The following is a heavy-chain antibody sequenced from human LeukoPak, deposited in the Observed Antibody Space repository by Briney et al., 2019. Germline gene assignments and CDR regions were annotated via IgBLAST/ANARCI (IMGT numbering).Heavy chain of an antibody. CDR2: INHSGST. CDR3: AARLGGWELLWPPLDY. Sequence: SETLSLTCAVYGGSFSGYYWSWIRQPPGKGLEWIGEINHSGSTNYNPSLKSRVTISVDTSKNQFSLKLSSVTAADTAVYYCAARLGGWELLWPPLDYWGQGTLDTVSS. D-gene: IGHD1-26*01. CDR1: GGSFSGYY. J-gene: IGHJ4*02. V-gene: IGHV4-34*01.